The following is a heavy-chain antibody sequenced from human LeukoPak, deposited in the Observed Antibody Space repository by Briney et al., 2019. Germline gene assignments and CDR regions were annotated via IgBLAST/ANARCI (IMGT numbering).Heavy chain of an antibody. CDR1: GYTFTGYY. Sequence: GASVKVSCKASGYTFTGYYMHWVRQAPGKGLEWMGGFDPEDGETIYAQKFQGRVTMTEDTSTDTAYMELSSLRSEDTAVYYCATGNSSSHYYMDVWGKGTTVTVSS. J-gene: IGHJ6*03. CDR3: ATGNSSSHYYMDV. CDR2: FDPEDGET. V-gene: IGHV1-24*01. D-gene: IGHD6-13*01.